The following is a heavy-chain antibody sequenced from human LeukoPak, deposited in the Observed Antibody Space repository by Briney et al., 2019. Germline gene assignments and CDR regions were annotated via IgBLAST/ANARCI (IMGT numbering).Heavy chain of an antibody. CDR3: ARYDGRDGYNEYYYYGMDV. Sequence: PGGSLRLSCAASGFTLNTYTMNWVRQAPGKGLEWVSYISGSSDIIDYADSVRGRFTISRDNAKNSLYLQMNSLRAEDTAVYYCARYDGRDGYNEYYYYGMDVWGQGTTVTVSS. CDR1: GFTLNTYT. J-gene: IGHJ6*02. V-gene: IGHV3-48*01. CDR2: ISGSSDII. D-gene: IGHD5-24*01.